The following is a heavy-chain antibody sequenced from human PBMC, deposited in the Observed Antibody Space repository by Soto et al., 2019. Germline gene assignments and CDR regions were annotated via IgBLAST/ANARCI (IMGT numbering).Heavy chain of an antibody. J-gene: IGHJ4*02. CDR3: ARGWLRDPWMY. Sequence: LRLSCAASGFIFSSHTMNWVRQVPGKGLEWVSSISASSTYIYYADSLKGRFTISRDNAYNSLYLQVSSLRAEDTAVYYCARGWLRDPWMYWGQGTLVTVSS. CDR2: ISASSTYI. CDR1: GFIFSSHT. D-gene: IGHD5-12*01. V-gene: IGHV3-21*01.